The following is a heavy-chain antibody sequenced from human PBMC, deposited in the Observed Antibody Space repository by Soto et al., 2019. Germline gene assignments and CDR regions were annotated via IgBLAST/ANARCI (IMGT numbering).Heavy chain of an antibody. CDR2: VYYSGTT. D-gene: IGHD3-10*01. V-gene: IGHV4-61*01. CDR3: ARGTVRGVKRLDY. J-gene: IGHJ4*02. Sequence: PSETLSLTCSVSGGSVSNKTYYWSWIRQPPGKRLEWIGYVYYSGTTNYNPSLKSRVNISVDLSKNQFSLRLSSVTAADTALYYCARGTVRGVKRLDYWGQGTLVTVSS. CDR1: GGSVSNKTYY.